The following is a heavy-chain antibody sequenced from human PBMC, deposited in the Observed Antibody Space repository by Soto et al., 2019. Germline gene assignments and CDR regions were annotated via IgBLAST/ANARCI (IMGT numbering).Heavy chain of an antibody. J-gene: IGHJ6*02. Sequence: SVTVSCKDSGGTFSRYAISWVRQAPGQGLEWMGGIIPIFGTANYAQKFQGRVTITADESTRTAYMELSSLRAEDTAVYYFARESSDCSSISCYPRLNTPYMDVLGQGTTVTVSS. V-gene: IGHV1-69*13. D-gene: IGHD2-2*01. CDR2: IIPIFGTA. CDR1: GGTFSRYA. CDR3: ARESSDCSSISCYPRLNTPYMDV.